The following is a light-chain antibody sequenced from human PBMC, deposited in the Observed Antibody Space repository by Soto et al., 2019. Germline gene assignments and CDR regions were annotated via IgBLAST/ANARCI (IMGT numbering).Light chain of an antibody. CDR3: QQTNSFPPT. CDR1: QGIGSW. CDR2: AAS. J-gene: IGKJ4*01. V-gene: IGKV1D-12*01. Sequence: DLQLAQSPSSVSASVGDRVTITCRASQGIGSWLAWYQQKPGKAPQLLIYAASSLQSGVPSRFSGSGSGTDFTLTISSLQPEDFASYHCQQTNSFPPTFGGGTKVEIQ.